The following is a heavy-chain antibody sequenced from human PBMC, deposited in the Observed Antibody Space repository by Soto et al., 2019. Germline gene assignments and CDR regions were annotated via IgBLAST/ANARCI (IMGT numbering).Heavy chain of an antibody. J-gene: IGHJ4*02. D-gene: IGHD1-7*01. Sequence: QVQLVQSAPEVQRPGDSVKVSCKTSGYTFTSYPYSWVRQAPGQGLERMGWVNTYDATTKIAQQFRDRITLTAAKSVATVFMEMRRLTSDDTAVYYCAREYYGTTTWIDYWGQGTLVAVSS. CDR1: GYTFTSYP. CDR3: AREYYGTTTWIDY. V-gene: IGHV1-18*01. CDR2: VNTYDATT.